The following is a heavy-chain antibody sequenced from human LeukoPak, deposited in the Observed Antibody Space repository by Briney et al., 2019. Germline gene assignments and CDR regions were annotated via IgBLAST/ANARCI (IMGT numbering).Heavy chain of an antibody. CDR2: ISGSGGST. CDR3: AKPKESYYYYYYRDV. CDR1: GFTFNNYA. V-gene: IGHV3-23*01. Sequence: QPGGSLRLSCAASGFTFNNYAMNWVRQAPGKGLEWVPGISGSGGSTYYADSVKGRFTISRDNSKNTLYLQMNSLRAEDTAVYYCAKPKESYYYYYYRDVWGKWTTVTVSS. D-gene: IGHD3-10*01. J-gene: IGHJ6*03.